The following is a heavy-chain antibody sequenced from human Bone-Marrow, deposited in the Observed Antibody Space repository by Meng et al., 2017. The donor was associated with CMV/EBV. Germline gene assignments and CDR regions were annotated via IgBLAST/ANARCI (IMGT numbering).Heavy chain of an antibody. CDR3: AKEVVPAAINDYYYGMDV. V-gene: IGHV3-48*04. CDR2: ISSSSSTI. D-gene: IGHD2-2*01. J-gene: IGHJ6*02. CDR1: GFTFSSYS. Sequence: GESLKISCAASGFTFSSYSMNWVRQAPGKGLEWVSYISSSSSTIYYADSVKGRFTISRDNAKNSLYLQMNSLRAEDTALYYCAKEVVPAAINDYYYGMDVWGQGTTVTVSS.